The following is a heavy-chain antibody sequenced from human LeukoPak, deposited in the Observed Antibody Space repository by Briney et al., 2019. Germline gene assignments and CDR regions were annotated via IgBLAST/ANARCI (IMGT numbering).Heavy chain of an antibody. J-gene: IGHJ4*02. CDR1: GYTFTNYG. V-gene: IGHV1-18*01. Sequence: ASVKVSCKASGYTFTNYGINWVRQAPGQGLEWMGWISGYNGDINYAQRLQGRVTMTTDTSTNTAYMELRSLSSDDTAVYYCARVLSREGYFDYWGQGTLVTVSS. CDR3: ARVLSREGYFDY. CDR2: ISGYNGDI. D-gene: IGHD5-24*01.